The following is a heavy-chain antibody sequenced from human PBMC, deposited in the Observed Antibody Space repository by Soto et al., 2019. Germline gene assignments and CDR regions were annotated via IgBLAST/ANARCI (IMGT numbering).Heavy chain of an antibody. V-gene: IGHV3-30*18. CDR2: ISYDGSNK. J-gene: IGHJ5*02. D-gene: IGHD6-13*01. CDR3: AKVGLAAADPTGWFDP. Sequence: QVQLVESGGGVVQAGRSLRLSCAASGFTFSSYGMHWVRQAPGKGLEWVAVISYDGSNKYYADSVKGRFTISRDNSKNTLYLQMNSLRAEDTAVYYCAKVGLAAADPTGWFDPWGQGTLVTVSS. CDR1: GFTFSSYG.